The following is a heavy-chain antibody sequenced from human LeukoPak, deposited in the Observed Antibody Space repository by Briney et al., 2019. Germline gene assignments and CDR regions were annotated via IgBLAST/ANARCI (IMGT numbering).Heavy chain of an antibody. CDR1: GGSISSGGYS. V-gene: IGHV4-30-4*07. CDR3: ARSHGSGKYYIFDH. CDR2: IYYSGST. D-gene: IGHD3-10*01. Sequence: SETLSLTCAVSGGSISSGGYSWSWIRQPPGKGLEWIGYIYYSGSTYYNPSLKSRVTISVDTSKNQFSLKLSSVTAADTAVYYCARSHGSGKYYIFDHWGQGTLVTVSS. J-gene: IGHJ4*02.